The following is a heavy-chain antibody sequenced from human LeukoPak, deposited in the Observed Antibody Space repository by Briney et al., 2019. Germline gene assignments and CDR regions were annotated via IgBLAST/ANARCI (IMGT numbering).Heavy chain of an antibody. CDR1: GFTFSSYA. CDR2: ISGSGGST. CDR3: ARHPGIGGY. D-gene: IGHD1-26*01. V-gene: IGHV3-23*01. J-gene: IGHJ4*02. Sequence: GGSLRLSCAASGFTFSSYAMSWVRQAPGKGLEWVSAISGSGGSTYYADSVKGRFTISRDNSKNTLYLQMNSLGADDTAVYYLARHPGIGGYWRQGTLVAVSS.